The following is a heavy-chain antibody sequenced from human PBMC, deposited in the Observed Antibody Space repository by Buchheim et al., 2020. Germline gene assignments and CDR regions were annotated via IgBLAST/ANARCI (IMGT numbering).Heavy chain of an antibody. V-gene: IGHV3-7*01. CDR2: IKEEGSEK. J-gene: IGHJ6*02. CDR3: ARGPYYHYYGMDV. CDR1: GFTFSSYW. Sequence: EVQLVESGGGLVQPGGSLRLSCAASGFTFSSYWMSWVRQAPGKGLEWVANIKEEGSEKNYVDSVKGRFTISRDNAKNSLYLQMNSLRAEDTAVYYCARGPYYHYYGMDVWGQVTT.